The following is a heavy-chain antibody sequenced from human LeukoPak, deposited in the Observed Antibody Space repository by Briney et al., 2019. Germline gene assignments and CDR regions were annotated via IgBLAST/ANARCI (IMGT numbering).Heavy chain of an antibody. Sequence: GASVKVSCKASGGTFSSYAISWVRQAPGQGLEWMGGIIPIFGTANYAQKFQGRVTITADESTSTAYMGLSSLRSEDTAVYYCARDYDSIPFVFGYWGQGTLVTVSS. J-gene: IGHJ4*02. V-gene: IGHV1-69*13. CDR3: ARDYDSIPFVFGY. CDR1: GGTFSSYA. D-gene: IGHD3-22*01. CDR2: IIPIFGTA.